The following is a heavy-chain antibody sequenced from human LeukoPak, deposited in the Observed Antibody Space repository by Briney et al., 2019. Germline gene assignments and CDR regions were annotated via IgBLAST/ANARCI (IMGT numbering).Heavy chain of an antibody. Sequence: SETLSLTCTVSGGSISSNSYYWGWIRQPPGKGLEWIGSIYYSGSTYYNPSLKSRVTISVDTSKNQFSLTLTSVTAADTALYYCTRELAGTTVEDWGQGTLVTVSS. V-gene: IGHV4-39*02. D-gene: IGHD1-1*01. J-gene: IGHJ4*02. CDR3: TRELAGTTVED. CDR2: IYYSGST. CDR1: GGSISSNSYY.